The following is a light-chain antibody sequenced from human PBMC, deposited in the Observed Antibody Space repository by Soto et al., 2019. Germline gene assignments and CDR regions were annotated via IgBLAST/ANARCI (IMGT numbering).Light chain of an antibody. CDR1: SSDVGGYNL. V-gene: IGLV2-14*01. CDR3: SSYKSSSTLPYV. J-gene: IGLJ1*01. Sequence: QSVLTQPASVSGSPGQSITISCTGTSSDVGGYNLVSWYQQYPDKAPKLMIFDVNTRPSGVSNRFSGSKSGNTASLTISGLQAEDEADHYCSSYKSSSTLPYVFGTGTKLTVL. CDR2: DVN.